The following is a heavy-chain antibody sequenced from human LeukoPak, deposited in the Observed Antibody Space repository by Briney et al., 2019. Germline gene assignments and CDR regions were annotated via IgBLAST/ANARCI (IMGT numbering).Heavy chain of an antibody. CDR2: ISGSGGST. CDR1: GFTFSSYA. J-gene: IGHJ4*02. CDR3: AKIHNWNFLPN. Sequence: GGSLRLSCAASGFTFSSYAMSWVRQTPGKGLEWVSAISGSGGSTYYADSVKGQFTISRDNSKNTLYLQMNSLRAEDTAVYYCAKIHNWNFLPNWGQGTLVTVSS. V-gene: IGHV3-23*01. D-gene: IGHD1-1*01.